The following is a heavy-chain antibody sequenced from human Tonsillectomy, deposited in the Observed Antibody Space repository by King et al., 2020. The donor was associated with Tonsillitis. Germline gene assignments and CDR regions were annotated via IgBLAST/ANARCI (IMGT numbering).Heavy chain of an antibody. D-gene: IGHD3-3*01. CDR2: IYYSGST. CDR3: ARGGLRLLEWLSSYRRDV. J-gene: IGHJ6*02. Sequence: VQLQESGPGLVKPSQTLSLTCAVSGGSISSGGYSWSWIRQPPGKGLEWIGYIYYSGSTYYNPSLKSRVTISVDTSKNQFPLKLSSVTVADTAVYYCARGGLRLLEWLSSYRRDVWGQGTTVTVSS. CDR1: GGSISSGGYS. V-gene: IGHV4-30-4*07.